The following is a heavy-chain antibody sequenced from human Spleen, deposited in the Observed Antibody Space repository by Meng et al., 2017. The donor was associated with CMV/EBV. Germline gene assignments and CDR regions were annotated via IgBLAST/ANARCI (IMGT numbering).Heavy chain of an antibody. V-gene: IGHV4-38-2*02. CDR2: IYHSGST. CDR3: TSSSWYYYYYGMDV. J-gene: IGHJ6*02. D-gene: IGHD6-13*01. CDR1: GYSISSGYY. Sequence: SETLSLTCTVSGYSISSGYYWGWIRQPPGKGLEWIGSIYHSGSTYYNPSLKSRVTISVDTSKNQFSLKLSSVTAADTAVYYCTSSSWYYYYYGMDVWGQGTTVTVSS.